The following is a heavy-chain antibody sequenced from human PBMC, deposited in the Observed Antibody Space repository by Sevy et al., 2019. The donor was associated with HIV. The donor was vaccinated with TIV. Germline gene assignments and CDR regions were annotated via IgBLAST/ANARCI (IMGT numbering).Heavy chain of an antibody. V-gene: IGHV3-73*01. CDR3: TTTTIINTYDGMDI. CDR2: IRSKADSYAT. Sequence: GGSLRLSCAASGFTFSDSAIHWVRQASGKGLEWVGRIRSKADSYATAYAASVKGRFTCFRDDSKNTAYLQMNSLRTEDTAVYDCTTTTIINTYDGMDIWGQGTTVTVSS. CDR1: GFTFSDSA. D-gene: IGHD4-4*01. J-gene: IGHJ6*02.